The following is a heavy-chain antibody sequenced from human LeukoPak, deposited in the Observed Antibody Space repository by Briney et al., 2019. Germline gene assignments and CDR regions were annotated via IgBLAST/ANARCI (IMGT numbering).Heavy chain of an antibody. CDR2: INHSGST. J-gene: IGHJ4*02. V-gene: IGHV4-34*01. CDR3: TRPDGSS. D-gene: IGHD6-13*01. Sequence: SETLSLTCAVYGGSFSGYYWSWIRQPPGKGLEWIGEINHSGSTNYNPSLKSRVTISVDTSKNQFSLKLSSVTAADTAVYYCTRPDGSSWGQGTLVTVSS. CDR1: GGSFSGYY.